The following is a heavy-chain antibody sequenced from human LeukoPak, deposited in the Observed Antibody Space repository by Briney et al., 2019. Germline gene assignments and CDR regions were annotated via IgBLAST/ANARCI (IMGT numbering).Heavy chain of an antibody. J-gene: IGHJ4*02. Sequence: PSQTLSLTCTVSGGSISSGGYYWSWIRQHPGKGLEWIGYIYYSGSTYYNPSLKSRVTISVDTSKNQFSLKLSSVTAADTAVYYCAREPRITMVRGVIIGYFDHWGQGTLVTVSS. CDR3: AREPRITMVRGVIIGYFDH. V-gene: IGHV4-31*03. D-gene: IGHD3-10*01. CDR2: IYYSGST. CDR1: GGSISSGGYY.